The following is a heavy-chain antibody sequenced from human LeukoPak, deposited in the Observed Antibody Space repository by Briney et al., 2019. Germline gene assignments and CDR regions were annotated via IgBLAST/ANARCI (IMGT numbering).Heavy chain of an antibody. CDR1: GYTFTSYD. Sequence: ASVKVSCKASGYTFTSYDINWVRQATGQGLEWMGWMNPNSGNTGYAQKFQGRVTMTRNTSISTAYMELSSLRSEDTAVYYCARVPYGRYVGDFDYWGQGTLVTVSS. V-gene: IGHV1-8*01. J-gene: IGHJ4*02. D-gene: IGHD5-12*01. CDR2: MNPNSGNT. CDR3: ARVPYGRYVGDFDY.